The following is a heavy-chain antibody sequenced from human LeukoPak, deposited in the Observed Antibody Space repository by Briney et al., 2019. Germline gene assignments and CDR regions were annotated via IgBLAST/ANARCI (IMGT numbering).Heavy chain of an antibody. CDR3: ARGFVFPGSRSYYYGMDV. CDR1: GGSISSYY. Sequence: PSETLSLTCTVSGGSISSYYWSWIRQPPGKGLEWIGYIYYSGSTNYNPSLKSRVTISVDTSKNQFSLKLSSVTAADTAVYYCARGFVFPGSRSYYYGMDVWGQGTTVTVSS. V-gene: IGHV4-59*01. D-gene: IGHD6-6*01. CDR2: IYYSGST. J-gene: IGHJ6*02.